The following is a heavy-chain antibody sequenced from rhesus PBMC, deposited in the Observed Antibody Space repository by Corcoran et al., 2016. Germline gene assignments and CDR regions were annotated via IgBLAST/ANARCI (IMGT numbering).Heavy chain of an antibody. Sequence: QVPLVQSGAEVKKPGASVKLSCKASGYTFTSYYITWVRQAPVQVLEWMGWINPSNGNTGYSHKFQGRFTMTRDTSTSTAYMELSSLRSEDTAVYYCTRVRGYSSWSYSLDVWGRGVLVTVSS. CDR1: GYTFTSYY. J-gene: IGHJ5-2*02. CDR2: INPSNGNT. D-gene: IGHD6-13*01. V-gene: IGHV1S9*01. CDR3: TRVRGYSSWSYSLDV.